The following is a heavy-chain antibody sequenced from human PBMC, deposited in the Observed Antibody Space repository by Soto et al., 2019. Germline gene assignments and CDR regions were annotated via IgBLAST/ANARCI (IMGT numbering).Heavy chain of an antibody. V-gene: IGHV3-23*01. J-gene: IGHJ4*02. CDR2: ISGSGGST. D-gene: IGHD3-16*02. CDR1: GFTFSSYA. Sequence: GGSLRLSCAASGFTFSSYAMNWVRQAPGKGLEWVSAISGSGGSTYYADSVKGRFTISRDNSKNTLYLQMNSLRAEDTAVYYCAKRLGELSYYFDYWGQGTLVTVSS. CDR3: AKRLGELSYYFDY.